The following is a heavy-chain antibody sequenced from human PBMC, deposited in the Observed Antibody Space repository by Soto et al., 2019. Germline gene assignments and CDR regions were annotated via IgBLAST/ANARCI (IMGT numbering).Heavy chain of an antibody. V-gene: IGHV3-33*01. CDR2: IWYDGSNT. J-gene: IGHJ4*01. Sequence: PGGSLRLSCVASGFFLRDFGMHWVRQAPGKGPEWVSVIWYDGSNTYQGESVKGRFTMSRDISKNTLYLQMDSLRPEDTAVYYCAIVMARKWHPFDYWGHGTLVTVSS. CDR1: GFFLRDFG. D-gene: IGHD2-8*01. CDR3: AIVMARKWHPFDY.